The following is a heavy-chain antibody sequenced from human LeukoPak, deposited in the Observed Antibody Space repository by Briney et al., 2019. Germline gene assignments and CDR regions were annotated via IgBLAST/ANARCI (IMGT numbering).Heavy chain of an antibody. Sequence: PSETLSLTCTVSGGSISSYYWTWIRQPPGKGLEYIGYVFNSGSTNYNPSLKSRITISVDTSKNQFFLRLSSVTAADTAVYYCARDRGTDYFYYGMDVWGQGTTVTVSS. CDR2: VFNSGST. CDR3: ARDRGTDYFYYGMDV. J-gene: IGHJ6*02. V-gene: IGHV4-59*01. CDR1: GGSISSYY. D-gene: IGHD3-10*01.